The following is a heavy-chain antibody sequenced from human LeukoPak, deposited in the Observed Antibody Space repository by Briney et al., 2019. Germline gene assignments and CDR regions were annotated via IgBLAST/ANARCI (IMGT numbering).Heavy chain of an antibody. CDR3: TTDIRPYYYDSSGYYGTGD. D-gene: IGHD3-22*01. J-gene: IGHJ4*02. CDR1: GFTFSNAW. V-gene: IGHV3-15*01. CDR2: IKSKTDGGTT. Sequence: GGSLRLSCAASGFTFSNAWMSWVRQAPGKGLEWVGRIKSKTDGGTTDYAAPVKGRFTISRDDSKNTLYLQMNSLKTEDTAVYYCTTDIRPYYYDSSGYYGTGDWGQGTLVTVSS.